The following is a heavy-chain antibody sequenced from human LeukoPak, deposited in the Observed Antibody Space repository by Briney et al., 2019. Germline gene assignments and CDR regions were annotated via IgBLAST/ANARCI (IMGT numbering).Heavy chain of an antibody. V-gene: IGHV1-8*01. Sequence: RASVKVSCKASGYTFTSYDINLVRQATGQGLEWMGWMNPNSGNTGYAQKFQGRVTMTRNTSISTAYMELSSLRSEDTAVYYCARIMADSSGYYYWGQGTLVTVSS. CDR1: GYTFTSYD. CDR2: MNPNSGNT. J-gene: IGHJ4*02. CDR3: ARIMADSSGYYY. D-gene: IGHD3-22*01.